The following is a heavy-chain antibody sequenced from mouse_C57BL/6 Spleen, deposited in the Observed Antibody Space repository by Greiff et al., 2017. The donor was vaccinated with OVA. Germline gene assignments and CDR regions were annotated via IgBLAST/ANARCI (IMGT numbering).Heavy chain of an antibody. CDR3: ARNDVYAMDY. D-gene: IGHD2-12*01. V-gene: IGHV1-42*01. J-gene: IGHJ4*01. Sequence: EVNLVESGPELVKPGASVKISCKASGYSFTGYYMNWVKQSPEKSLEWIGEINPSTGGTTYNQKFKAKATLTVDKSSSTAYMQLKSLTSEDSAVYYCARNDVYAMDYWGQGTSVTVSS. CDR2: INPSTGGT. CDR1: GYSFTGYY.